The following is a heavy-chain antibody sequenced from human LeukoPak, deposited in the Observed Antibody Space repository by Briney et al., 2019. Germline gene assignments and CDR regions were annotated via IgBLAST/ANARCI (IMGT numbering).Heavy chain of an antibody. D-gene: IGHD6-13*01. Sequence: GGSLRLSCSASGFTFSSYAMHWVRQAPGKGLEYVSAISSNGGSTYYADSVKGRFTISRDNSKNTLYLQMSSLRAEDTAVYYCVKALIAAAGPFDYWGQGTLVTVSS. J-gene: IGHJ4*02. CDR3: VKALIAAAGPFDY. CDR1: GFTFSSYA. CDR2: ISSNGGST. V-gene: IGHV3-64D*06.